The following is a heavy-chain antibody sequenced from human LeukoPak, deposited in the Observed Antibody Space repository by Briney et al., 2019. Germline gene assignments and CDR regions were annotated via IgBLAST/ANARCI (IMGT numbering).Heavy chain of an antibody. CDR2: IYYSGST. CDR3: ADYGDLTRPGDY. V-gene: IGHV4-39*07. CDR1: GGSISSSSYY. J-gene: IGHJ4*02. D-gene: IGHD4-17*01. Sequence: PSETLSLTCTVSGGSISSSSYYWGWIRQPPRKGLEWIGSIYYSGSTYYNPSLKSRVTISVDTSKNQFSLKLSSVTAADTAVYYCADYGDLTRPGDYWGQGTLVTVSS.